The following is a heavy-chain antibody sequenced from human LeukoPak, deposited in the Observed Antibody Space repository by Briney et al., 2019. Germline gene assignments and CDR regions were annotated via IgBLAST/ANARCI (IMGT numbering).Heavy chain of an antibody. Sequence: GGSLRLSCEASGFTFSSYGMHWVRQAPGKGLEWVALISFDGSQKYYADSVKGRFTISRDNSKSTVYLQMNSLRVEDAAVYYCSKDLTSDFGGDLDSWGQGTLVTVSS. V-gene: IGHV3-30*02. J-gene: IGHJ5*01. CDR3: SKDLTSDFGGDLDS. D-gene: IGHD3-10*01. CDR2: ISFDGSQK. CDR1: GFTFSSYG.